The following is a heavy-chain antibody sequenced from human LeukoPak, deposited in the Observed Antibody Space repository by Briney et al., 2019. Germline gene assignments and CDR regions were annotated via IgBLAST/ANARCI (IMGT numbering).Heavy chain of an antibody. V-gene: IGHV3-7*01. Sequence: GGSLRLSCAAPGFTFSSYWMSWVRQAPGKGLEWVANIKQDGSEKYYVDSVKGRFTISRDNAKNSLYLQMNSLRAEDTAVYYCYGRTDYWGQGTLVTVSS. J-gene: IGHJ4*02. CDR1: GFTFSSYW. CDR3: YGRTDY. D-gene: IGHD4-17*01. CDR2: IKQDGSEK.